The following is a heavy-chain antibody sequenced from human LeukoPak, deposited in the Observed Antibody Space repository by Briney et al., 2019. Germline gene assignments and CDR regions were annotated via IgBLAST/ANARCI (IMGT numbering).Heavy chain of an antibody. CDR2: ISGSGGST. CDR3: AKYQSAYCGGDCYAFDI. CDR1: GFTFSSYA. D-gene: IGHD2-21*02. V-gene: IGHV3-23*01. Sequence: GGSLRLSCAASGFTFSSYAMSWVRQAPGKGLEWVSAISGSGGSTYYADSVKGRFTISRDNSKNTLYLQMNSLRAEDTAVYYCAKYQSAYCGGDCYAFDIWGQGTMVTVSS. J-gene: IGHJ3*02.